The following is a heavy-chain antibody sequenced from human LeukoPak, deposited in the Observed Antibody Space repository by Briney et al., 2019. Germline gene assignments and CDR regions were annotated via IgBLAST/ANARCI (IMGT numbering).Heavy chain of an antibody. V-gene: IGHV3-64D*08. CDR2: INTNGANT. CDR1: GFTFKSYA. Sequence: PGGSLRLSCSASGFTFKSYAMNWVRQAPGKGLEYVSSINTNGANTYYADSVKGRFPISRHNSRNTLYVQINSLTPEATAVYYCVKGLDYSSSQMDSWGQGTLVTVSS. J-gene: IGHJ4*02. D-gene: IGHD6-6*01. CDR3: VKGLDYSSSQMDS.